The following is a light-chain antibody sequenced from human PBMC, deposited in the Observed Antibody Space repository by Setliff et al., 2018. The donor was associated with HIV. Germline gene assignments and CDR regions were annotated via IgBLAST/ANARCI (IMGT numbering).Light chain of an antibody. CDR1: SSDVGGYNY. V-gene: IGLV2-14*01. CDR2: DVS. J-gene: IGLJ2*01. CDR3: SSYTSSSTVV. Sequence: LTQPASVSGSPGQSITISCTGTSSDVGGYNYVSWYQQHPGKAPKLMIYDVSKRPSGVSNRFSGSKSGNTASLTISGLQAEDEADYYCSSYTSSSTVVFGGGT.